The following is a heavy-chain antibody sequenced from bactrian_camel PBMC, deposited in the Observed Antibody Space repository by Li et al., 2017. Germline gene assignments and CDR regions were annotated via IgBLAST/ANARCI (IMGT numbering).Heavy chain of an antibody. CDR1: GYYSRYC. V-gene: IGHV3S1*01. J-gene: IGHJ4*01. CDR2: INFEGDP. Sequence: QLVESGGGSVQSGGSLRLSCAYSGYYSRYCMGWFRQAPGKEREGVAAINFEGDPSYADSVKGRFTISKDNAKNTLYLQLNSLKTEDTAMYYCAKVRFGFVRASFDYWGQGTQVTVS. CDR3: AKVRFGFVRASFDY.